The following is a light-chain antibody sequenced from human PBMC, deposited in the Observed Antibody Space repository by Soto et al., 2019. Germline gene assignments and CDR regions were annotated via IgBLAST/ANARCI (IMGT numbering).Light chain of an antibody. V-gene: IGKV3-11*01. CDR3: QQRNIWPPVT. Sequence: EGVLKQSPVHLSLSPGERATLSRRASQSVSSYLAWYQQKPGQAPRLLIYGASSRATGIPDRFSGSGSGADFTLTISRLEPEDFAVYYCQQRNIWPPVTFGQGTRLEIK. CDR1: QSVSSY. J-gene: IGKJ5*01. CDR2: GAS.